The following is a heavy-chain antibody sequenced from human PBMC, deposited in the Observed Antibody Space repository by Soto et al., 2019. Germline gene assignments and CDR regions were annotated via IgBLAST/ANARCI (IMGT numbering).Heavy chain of an antibody. CDR3: ATNFKSHCDYFGFDY. J-gene: IGHJ4*02. CDR1: GYTLTELS. V-gene: IGHV1-24*01. D-gene: IGHD4-17*01. CDR2: FDAEDGER. Sequence: ASVKVSCKVSGYTLTELSMHWVRQAPGKGLEWMGGFDAEDGERIYAQKFQGRVTITEDTSTDTAYMELSSVRSEDTAVYYCATNFKSHCDYFGFDYWGQGTLVTVSS.